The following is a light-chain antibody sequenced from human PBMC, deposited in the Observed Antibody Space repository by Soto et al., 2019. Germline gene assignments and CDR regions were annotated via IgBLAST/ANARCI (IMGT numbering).Light chain of an antibody. V-gene: IGKV3-20*01. J-gene: IGKJ1*01. CDR1: QSVSNTY. CDR2: GAS. Sequence: EIVLTQSPGTLSLSPGDTATLSCRASQSVSNTYLAWYQQKPGQAPRLLIYGASSRATGSPDRFSGSGSGTDFTLPITRLETEDFAVYYCQLYDSSSWTFGQGTKVEIK. CDR3: QLYDSSSWT.